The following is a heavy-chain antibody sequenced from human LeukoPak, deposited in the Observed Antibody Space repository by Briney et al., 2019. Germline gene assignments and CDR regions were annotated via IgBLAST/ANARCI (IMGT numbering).Heavy chain of an antibody. J-gene: IGHJ5*02. CDR1: GGTFSSYA. V-gene: IGHV1-69*05. CDR2: IIPIFGTA. Sequence: SVKVSCKASGGTFSSYAISWVRQAPGQGLEWMGRIIPIFGTANYAQKFQGRVTITTDESTSTVYMELSSLRSEDTAVYYCARDLPAVRSNRGHWFDPWGQGTLVTVSS. D-gene: IGHD1-26*01. CDR3: ARDLPAVRSNRGHWFDP.